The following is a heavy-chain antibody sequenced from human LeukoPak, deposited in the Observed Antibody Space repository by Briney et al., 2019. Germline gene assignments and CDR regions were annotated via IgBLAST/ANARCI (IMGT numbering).Heavy chain of an antibody. Sequence: PGGSLRLSCAASGFNFSDYSMNWDRQAPGKGLEWVSSISGSGGSTYYADSVKGRFTISRDNSKNTLFLQMNSLRAEDTAVYYCARWTTGRSAFDYWGQGTLVTVSS. CDR3: ARWTTGRSAFDY. D-gene: IGHD4-17*01. V-gene: IGHV3-23*01. CDR1: GFNFSDYS. CDR2: ISGSGGST. J-gene: IGHJ4*02.